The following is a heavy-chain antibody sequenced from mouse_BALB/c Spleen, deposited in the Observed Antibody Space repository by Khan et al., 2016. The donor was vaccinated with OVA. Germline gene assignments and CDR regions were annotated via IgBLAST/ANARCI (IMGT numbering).Heavy chain of an antibody. CDR2: ISGDSNTI. J-gene: IGHJ2*01. V-gene: IGHV5-17*02. Sequence: EVQLVESGGDLVQPGGSRKLSCAASGFTFSSYGMHWVRQAPEKGLEWVAYISGDSNTIYYADTVKGRFTISRDNPRNTLFLQMTSLMSEDTAMYCCATSYFYGYYFDYWGRGTTLTVSS. D-gene: IGHD1-1*01. CDR1: GFTFSSYG. CDR3: ATSYFYGYYFDY.